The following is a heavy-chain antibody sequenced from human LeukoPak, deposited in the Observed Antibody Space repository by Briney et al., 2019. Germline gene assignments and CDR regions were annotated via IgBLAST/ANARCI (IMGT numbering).Heavy chain of an antibody. V-gene: IGHV1-18*01. CDR1: GYTFTSYG. Sequence: PVASVKVSCKASGYTFTSYGISWVRQAPGQGLEWMGWISAYNGNTNYAQKLQGRVTMTTDTSTSTAYMELRSLRSDDTAVYYCASFLFGELSENYWGQGTLVTVSS. CDR2: ISAYNGNT. CDR3: ASFLFGELSENY. D-gene: IGHD3-10*02. J-gene: IGHJ4*02.